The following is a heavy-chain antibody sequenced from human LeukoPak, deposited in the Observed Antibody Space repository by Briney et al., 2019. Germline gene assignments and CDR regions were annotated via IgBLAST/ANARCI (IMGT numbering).Heavy chain of an antibody. D-gene: IGHD2-15*01. CDR1: GFTFSSYG. V-gene: IGHV3-23*01. J-gene: IGHJ4*02. CDR3: AKGLTVAVN. Sequence: GGSLRLSCAASGFTFSSYGMSWVRQAPGKGLEWVSSISSSGGSTYYADSVKGRVTISRDNSKNTLYLQRNSLRAEDTAVYYCAKGLTVAVNWGQGTLVTVSS. CDR2: ISSSGGST.